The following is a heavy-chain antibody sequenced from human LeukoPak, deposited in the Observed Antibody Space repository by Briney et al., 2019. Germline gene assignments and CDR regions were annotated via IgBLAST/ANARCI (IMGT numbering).Heavy chain of an antibody. CDR3: AKDLHIVVVTAILDY. CDR2: ISGSGGST. D-gene: IGHD2-21*02. CDR1: GFTFSSYA. J-gene: IGHJ4*02. V-gene: IGHV3-23*01. Sequence: GGSLRLSCAASGFTFSSYAMSWVRQAPGKGLEWVSAISGSGGSTYYADSVKGRSTISRDNSKNTLYLQMNSLRAEDTAVYYCAKDLHIVVVTAILDYWGQGTLVTVSS.